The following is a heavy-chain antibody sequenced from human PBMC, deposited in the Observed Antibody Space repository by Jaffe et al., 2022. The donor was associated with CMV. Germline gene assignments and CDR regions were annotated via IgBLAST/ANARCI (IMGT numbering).Heavy chain of an antibody. J-gene: IGHJ4*02. V-gene: IGHV3-21*01. Sequence: EVQLVESGGGLVKPGGSLRLSCAASGFTFSSYSMNWVRQAPGKGLEWVSSISSSSSYIYYADSVKGRFTISRDNAKNSLYLQMNSLRAEDTAVYYCAREGEYCSGGSCYSWVGRRDFDYWGQGTLVTVSS. CDR1: GFTFSSYS. D-gene: IGHD2-15*01. CDR3: AREGEYCSGGSCYSWVGRRDFDY. CDR2: ISSSSSYI.